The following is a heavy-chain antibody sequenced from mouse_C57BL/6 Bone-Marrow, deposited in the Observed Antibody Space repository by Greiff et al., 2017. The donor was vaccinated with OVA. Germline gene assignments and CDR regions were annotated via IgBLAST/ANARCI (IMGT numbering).Heavy chain of an antibody. J-gene: IGHJ2*01. D-gene: IGHD5-2*01. V-gene: IGHV1-82*01. Sequence: VQLQQSGPELVKPGASVKISCKASGYAFSSSWMNWVKQRPGKGLEWIGRIYPGDGDTNYNGKFKGKATLTADKSSSTAYMQLSSLTSEDSAVYFCARGNRTFFDYWGQGTTLTVSS. CDR3: ARGNRTFFDY. CDR2: IYPGDGDT. CDR1: GYAFSSSW.